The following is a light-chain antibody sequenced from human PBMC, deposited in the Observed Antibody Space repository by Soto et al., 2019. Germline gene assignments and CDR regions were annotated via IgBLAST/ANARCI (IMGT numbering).Light chain of an antibody. CDR3: QKYNNWPRT. J-gene: IGKJ2*01. CDR2: GAS. V-gene: IGKV3-15*01. Sequence: EIVMTQSPATLSVSPGERATLSCRASQSVRSYLAWYQQKPGQAPRLLMYGASSRATGIPARFSGSGSGTEFTLTISSLQSEDFAVYYCQKYNNWPRTFGQGTKLEIK. CDR1: QSVRSY.